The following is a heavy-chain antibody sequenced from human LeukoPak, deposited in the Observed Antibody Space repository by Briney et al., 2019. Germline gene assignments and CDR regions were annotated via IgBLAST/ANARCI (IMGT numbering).Heavy chain of an antibody. J-gene: IGHJ4*02. CDR2: IYTSGST. Sequence: SETLSLTCTVSGGSINSYYWSWIRQPAGKGLEWIGRIYTSGSTNYNPSLKSRVTISVDTSKNQFSLKLSSVTAADTAVYYCAGGSLYSSSWFSPFDYWGQGTLVTVSS. V-gene: IGHV4-4*07. CDR3: AGGSLYSSSWFSPFDY. CDR1: GGSINSYY. D-gene: IGHD6-13*01.